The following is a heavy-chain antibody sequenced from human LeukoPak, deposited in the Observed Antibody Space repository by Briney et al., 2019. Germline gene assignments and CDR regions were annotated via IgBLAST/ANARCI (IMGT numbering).Heavy chain of an antibody. CDR3: ARDIYYDSTYYYYGMDV. D-gene: IGHD3-22*01. CDR2: INPNSGGT. Sequence: GASVKVSCKASGYTFTGYYMHWVRQAPGQGLEWMGWINPNSGGTNYAQKFQGRVTMTRDTSISTAYMELSRLRSDDTAVNYCARDIYYDSTYYYYGMDVWGQGTTVTVSS. CDR1: GYTFTGYY. J-gene: IGHJ6*02. V-gene: IGHV1-2*02.